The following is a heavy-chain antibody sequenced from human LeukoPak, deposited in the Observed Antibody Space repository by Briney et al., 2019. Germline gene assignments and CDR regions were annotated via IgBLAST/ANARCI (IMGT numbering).Heavy chain of an antibody. Sequence: PSETLSLTCTVSGGSISSYYWSWIRQPPGKGLEWIGYIYYSGSTNYNPSLKSRVTISVDTSKNQFSLKLSSVTAADTAVYYCARRTTYGSGGYNWFDPWGQGTLVTGSS. V-gene: IGHV4-59*08. CDR2: IYYSGST. CDR1: GGSISSYY. J-gene: IGHJ5*02. D-gene: IGHD3-10*01. CDR3: ARRTTYGSGGYNWFDP.